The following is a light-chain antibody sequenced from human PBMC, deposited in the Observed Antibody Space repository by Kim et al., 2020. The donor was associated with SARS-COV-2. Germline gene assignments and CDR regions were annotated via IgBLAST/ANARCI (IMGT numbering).Light chain of an antibody. CDR2: WAS. V-gene: IGKV4-1*01. CDR1: QSVLYNSNNKNY. J-gene: IGKJ2*01. CDR3: QQYYDTPYT. Sequence: DIVMTQSPDSLAMSLGERATINCKSSQSVLYNSNNKNYLSWFQQKPGQPPQLLIYWASTRESGVPDRFSGSGSGTDFTLTISSLQAEDVAVYYCQQYYDTPYTFGQGNKLEI.